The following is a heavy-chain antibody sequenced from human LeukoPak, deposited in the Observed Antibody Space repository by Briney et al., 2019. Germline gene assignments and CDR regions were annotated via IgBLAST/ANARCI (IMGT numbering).Heavy chain of an antibody. CDR3: ARDIVTPLSSWFDP. D-gene: IGHD1-26*01. V-gene: IGHV3-21*01. CDR2: ISSSSSYI. J-gene: IGHJ5*02. Sequence: GGSLRLSCAASGFTFSSYSMNWVRQAPGKGLEWVSSISSSSSYIYYADSVKGRFTISRENAKNSLYLQMNSLRAEDTAVYYCARDIVTPLSSWFDPWGQGTLVTVSS. CDR1: GFTFSSYS.